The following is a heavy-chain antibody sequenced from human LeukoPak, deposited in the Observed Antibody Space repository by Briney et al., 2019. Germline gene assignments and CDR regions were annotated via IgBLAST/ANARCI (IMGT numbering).Heavy chain of an antibody. CDR2: IKKDGSEK. J-gene: IGHJ4*02. Sequence: TGGSLRLSCAASGFTFSSYWRTWVRQAPGKGLEWVANIKKDGSEKNYVDSVKGRFTISRDNAKNSLYLQMNSLRGEDTALYYCAREAASLVRGIMSAKDYWGQGTLVTVSS. CDR1: GFTFSSYW. D-gene: IGHD3-10*01. V-gene: IGHV3-7*01. CDR3: AREAASLVRGIMSAKDY.